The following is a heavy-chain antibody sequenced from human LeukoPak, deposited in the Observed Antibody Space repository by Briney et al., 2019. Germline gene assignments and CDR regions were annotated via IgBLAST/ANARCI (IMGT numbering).Heavy chain of an antibody. D-gene: IGHD2-8*01. J-gene: IGHJ4*02. V-gene: IGHV4-59*08. CDR1: GGSISSYY. CDR2: IYYSGST. Sequence: PSDTLSLTCTVSGGSISSYYWSWIRQPAGKGLEWIGYIYYSGSTNYNPSLKSRVTISVDTSKNQFSLKLSSVTAADTAVYYCARHGPDIVLIIWGQGTLVTVSS. CDR3: ARHGPDIVLII.